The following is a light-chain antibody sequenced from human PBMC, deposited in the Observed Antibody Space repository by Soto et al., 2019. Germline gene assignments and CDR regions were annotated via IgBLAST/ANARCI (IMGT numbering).Light chain of an antibody. CDR2: GAS. J-gene: IGKJ1*01. CDR1: QSVSSSY. V-gene: IGKV3-20*01. Sequence: EIVLTQYTGTLSLSPGERATLSCRASQSVSSSYLAWYQQKPGQAPRLLIYGASSRATGIPDRFSGSGSGTDFTLTISRLEPEDFAVYYCQQYGSSPRTFGQGSMVDVK. CDR3: QQYGSSPRT.